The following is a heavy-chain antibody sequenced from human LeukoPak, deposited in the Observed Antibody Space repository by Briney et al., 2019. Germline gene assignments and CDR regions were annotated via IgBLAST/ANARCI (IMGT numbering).Heavy chain of an antibody. J-gene: IGHJ4*02. V-gene: IGHV3-64D*09. Sequence: GGSLRLSCSASGFSFSNYAMHWVRQAPGKGLEYVSAISTNGGHTYYADSVQGRFTISRDDSKNTLYLQMSSLRAEDTALYYCVKDLLGYCSSTSCYATGPFDYWGQGTLVTISS. CDR1: GFSFSNYA. CDR3: VKDLLGYCSSTSCYATGPFDY. CDR2: ISTNGGHT. D-gene: IGHD2-2*01.